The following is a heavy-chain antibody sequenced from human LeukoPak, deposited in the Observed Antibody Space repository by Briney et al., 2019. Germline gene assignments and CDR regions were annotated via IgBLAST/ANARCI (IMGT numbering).Heavy chain of an antibody. V-gene: IGHV5-51*01. CDR2: VNPADSDT. D-gene: IGHD6-13*01. CDR1: GYSLTSYW. J-gene: IGHJ1*01. Sequence: GESLKISCKGSGYSLTSYWIAWVRQMPGKGLEWMGIVNPADSDTRYSPSFQGQVTISVDKSISTAYLQWSSLQASDTATYYCATVPRIPAVGNTEYFQYWAREPWSPSPQ. CDR3: ATVPRIPAVGNTEYFQY.